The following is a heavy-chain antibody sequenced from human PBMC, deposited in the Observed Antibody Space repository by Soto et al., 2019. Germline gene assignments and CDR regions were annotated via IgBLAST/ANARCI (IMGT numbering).Heavy chain of an antibody. V-gene: IGHV3-30*18. CDR1: GFTFSSYG. CDR3: AKLYRITMIVGGDY. D-gene: IGHD3-22*01. CDR2: ISYDGSNK. Sequence: QVQLVESGGGVVQPGRSLRLSCAASGFTFSSYGMHWVRQAPGKGLEWVAVISYDGSNKYYADSVKGRFTSSRDNSKNTLYLQMNSLRAEDTAVYYCAKLYRITMIVGGDYWGQGTLVTVSS. J-gene: IGHJ4*02.